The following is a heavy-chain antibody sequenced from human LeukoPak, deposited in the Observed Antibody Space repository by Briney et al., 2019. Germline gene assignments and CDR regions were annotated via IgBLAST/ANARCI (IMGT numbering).Heavy chain of an antibody. Sequence: PGGSLRLSCAASGFTFSNYAMSWVRQAPGKGLEWVSYISSSSSTIYYADSVKGRFTISRDNAKNSLYLQMNSLRAEDTAVYYCARDHLAYCGGDCYSDPWGQGTLVTVSS. J-gene: IGHJ5*02. V-gene: IGHV3-48*04. CDR3: ARDHLAYCGGDCYSDP. D-gene: IGHD2-21*02. CDR2: ISSSSSTI. CDR1: GFTFSNYA.